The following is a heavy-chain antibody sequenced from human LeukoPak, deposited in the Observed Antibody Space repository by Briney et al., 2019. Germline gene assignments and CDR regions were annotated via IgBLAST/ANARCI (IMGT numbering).Heavy chain of an antibody. J-gene: IGHJ5*02. Sequence: GGSLRLSCAASGFTSSGSAMHWVRQASGKGLEWVGRIRSKANSYATAYAASVKGRFTISRDDSKNTAYLQMNSLKTEDTAVYYCTRPGRYCTNGVCYSGWFDPWGQGTLVTVSS. CDR3: TRPGRYCTNGVCYSGWFDP. CDR1: GFTSSGSA. D-gene: IGHD2-8*01. V-gene: IGHV3-73*01. CDR2: IRSKANSYAT.